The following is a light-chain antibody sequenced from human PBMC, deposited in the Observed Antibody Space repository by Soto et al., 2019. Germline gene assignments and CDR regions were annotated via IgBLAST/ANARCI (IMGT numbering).Light chain of an antibody. V-gene: IGKV1-39*01. CDR1: QSISSY. CDR3: QQSYSTPYT. J-gene: IGKJ2*01. CDR2: TAS. Sequence: DIQMTQSPSSLSASVGDRVTITCRASQSISSYLNWYQQKPGKAPNLLIYTASSLQSGVPSRFSGSGSGTDFTLTISSLQPADFATYYFQQSYSTPYTFGQGTKLEIK.